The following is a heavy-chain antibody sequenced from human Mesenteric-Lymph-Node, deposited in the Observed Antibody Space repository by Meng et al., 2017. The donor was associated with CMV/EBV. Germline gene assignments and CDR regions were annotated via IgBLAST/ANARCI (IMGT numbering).Heavy chain of an antibody. V-gene: IGHV3-30*04. CDR1: GFTFSSYA. J-gene: IGHJ4*02. Sequence: GESLKISCAASGFTFSSYAIHWVRQAPGKGLEWVALISNDGSNKYYADSVKGRFTISRDNSKNTLHLQMNSLRAEDTAVYYCAREALEQQLATSFDYWGQGTLVTVSS. D-gene: IGHD6-13*01. CDR3: AREALEQQLATSFDY. CDR2: ISNDGSNK.